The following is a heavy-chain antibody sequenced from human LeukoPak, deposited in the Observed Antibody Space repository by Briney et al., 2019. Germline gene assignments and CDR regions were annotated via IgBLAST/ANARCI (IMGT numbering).Heavy chain of an antibody. D-gene: IGHD3-10*01. CDR3: ARVLGGSGSYPGPFDY. V-gene: IGHV3-11*05. J-gene: IGHJ4*02. CDR2: ISSSSSYT. Sequence: GGSLRLSCAASGFTFSDYYMSWIRQAPGKGLEWVSYISSSSSYTNYADSVKGRFTISRDNAKNSLYLQMNSLRAEDTAVYYCARVLGGSGSYPGPFDYWGQGTLVTVSS. CDR1: GFTFSDYY.